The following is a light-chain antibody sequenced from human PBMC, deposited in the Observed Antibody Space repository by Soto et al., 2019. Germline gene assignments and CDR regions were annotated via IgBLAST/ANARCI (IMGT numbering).Light chain of an antibody. CDR3: CSYAGSSTYV. CDR2: EGS. Sequence: QSVLTQPASVSGSPGQSITISCTGTSXDVGSYNLVSWYQQHPHKAPKLMIYEGSKRPSGASNRFSGSKSGNTASLTISGLQAEDEADYYCCSYAGSSTYVFGTGTKVTVL. V-gene: IGLV2-23*01. CDR1: SXDVGSYNL. J-gene: IGLJ1*01.